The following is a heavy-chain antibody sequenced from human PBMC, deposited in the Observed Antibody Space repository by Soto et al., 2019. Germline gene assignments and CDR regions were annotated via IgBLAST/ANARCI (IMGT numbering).Heavy chain of an antibody. CDR2: IYYSGST. V-gene: IGHV4-59*01. D-gene: IGHD5-12*01. Sequence: SETLFLTCTVSGGSISSYYWSWIRQPPGKGLEWIGYIYYSGSTNYNPSLNSRVTISVDTSKNQFSLKLSSVTAADTAVYYCARARVVATDRNAFDYWGQGTLVTVSS. CDR1: GGSISSYY. J-gene: IGHJ4*02. CDR3: ARARVVATDRNAFDY.